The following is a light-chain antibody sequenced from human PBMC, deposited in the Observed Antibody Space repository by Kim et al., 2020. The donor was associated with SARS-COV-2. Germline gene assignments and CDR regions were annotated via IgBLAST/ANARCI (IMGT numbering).Light chain of an antibody. V-gene: IGLV4-69*01. J-gene: IGLJ3*02. CDR2: VDSHGSH. CDR1: SGHTNYD. CDR3: QTWGTGTWM. Sequence: ASVKLTCTLTSGHTNYDIAWHQQQPEKGPRFLMKVDSHGSHKKGDGIPDRFSGSSSGAERYLIISSLQSEDEADYYCQTWGTGTWMFGGGTKLTVL.